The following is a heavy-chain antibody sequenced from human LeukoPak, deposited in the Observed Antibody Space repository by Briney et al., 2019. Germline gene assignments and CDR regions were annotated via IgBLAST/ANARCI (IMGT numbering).Heavy chain of an antibody. CDR1: GFTFSSYG. J-gene: IGHJ4*02. V-gene: IGHV3-30*18. Sequence: GRSLRLSCAASGFTFSSYGMHWVRQVPGKGLQWVALISSDGGNEYYADSVKGRFTISRDNPQKTLYLQMNSLRAEDTAVYFCAKASSGYYYENLDYWRQGTLVTVSS. D-gene: IGHD3-22*01. CDR3: AKASSGYYYENLDY. CDR2: ISSDGGNE.